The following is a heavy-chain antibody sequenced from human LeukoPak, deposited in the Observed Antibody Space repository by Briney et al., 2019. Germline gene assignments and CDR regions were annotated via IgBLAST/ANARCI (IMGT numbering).Heavy chain of an antibody. D-gene: IGHD4-17*01. CDR3: ARDHYGDYYYYYGMDV. CDR2: ISSSGSTI. Sequence: PGGSLRLSCAASGFTFSDYYMSWIRQAPGKGLEWVSYISSSGSTIYYADSVKGRSTISRDNAKNSLYLQMNSLRAEDTAVYYCARDHYGDYYYYYGMDVWGQGTTVTVSS. J-gene: IGHJ6*02. V-gene: IGHV3-11*01. CDR1: GFTFSDYY.